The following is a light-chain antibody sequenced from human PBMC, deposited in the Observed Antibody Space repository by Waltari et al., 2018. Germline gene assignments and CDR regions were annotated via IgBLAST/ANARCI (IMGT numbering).Light chain of an antibody. J-gene: IGKJ2*01. CDR1: QRLSNKY. V-gene: IGKV3-20*01. Sequence: VLTQSPGTLSLSPGERVTLSCRASQRLSNKYLAWYQQKPCQAPRLLLYGASSRPAGIPDRFSCSGSGTDFTLTISRLEPEDFAMYYWQQYGSSVMYTFGQGTKLEIK. CDR2: GAS. CDR3: QQYGSSVMYT.